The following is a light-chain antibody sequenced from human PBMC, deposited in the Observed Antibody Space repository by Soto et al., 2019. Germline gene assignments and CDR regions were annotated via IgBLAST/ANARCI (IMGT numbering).Light chain of an antibody. CDR3: QQYNKWPRT. CDR2: GAS. V-gene: IGKV3D-15*01. Sequence: EIVLTQSPVTLSLSPGERATLSCRATQSITNHFLAWYQQKPGQARRLLIYGASTRATGIPDRFSASGSGTDSTLAISSLQSEDFAVYYCQQYNKWPRTFGQGTKVDIK. J-gene: IGKJ1*01. CDR1: QSITNH.